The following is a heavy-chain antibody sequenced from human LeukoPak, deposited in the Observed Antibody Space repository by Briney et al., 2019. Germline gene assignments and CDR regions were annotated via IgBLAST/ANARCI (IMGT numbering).Heavy chain of an antibody. Sequence: SETLSLTCTVSGGSISSYYWSWIRQPPGKGLEWIGYIYYSGSTNYNPSLKSRVTISVDTSKNQFSLKLSSVTAADTAVYYCARGPPMASVFRWGAGMDVWGQGTTVTVSS. CDR2: IYYSGST. D-gene: IGHD3-16*01. V-gene: IGHV4-59*01. CDR1: GGSISSYY. J-gene: IGHJ6*02. CDR3: ARGPPMASVFRWGAGMDV.